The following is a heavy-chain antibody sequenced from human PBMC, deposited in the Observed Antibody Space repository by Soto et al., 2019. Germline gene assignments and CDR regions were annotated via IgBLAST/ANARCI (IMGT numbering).Heavy chain of an antibody. Sequence: VASVKVSCKASGGTLSSYAISWVRQAPGQGLEWMGGIIPIFGTANYAQKFQGRVTITADKSTSTAYMELSSLRSEDTAVYYCARDPRAPTGNDYWGQGTLVTVSS. D-gene: IGHD3-10*01. V-gene: IGHV1-69*06. CDR2: IIPIFGTA. CDR3: ARDPRAPTGNDY. CDR1: GGTLSSYA. J-gene: IGHJ4*02.